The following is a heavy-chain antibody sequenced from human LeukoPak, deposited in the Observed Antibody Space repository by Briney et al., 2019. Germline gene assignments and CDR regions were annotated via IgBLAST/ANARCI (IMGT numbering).Heavy chain of an antibody. CDR1: GLTVSSNY. V-gene: IGHV3-53*01. D-gene: IGHD6-19*01. CDR3: AGRRSSGWYAY. CDR2: IYDSGTT. J-gene: IGHJ4*02. Sequence: PGGSLRLSCATSGLTVSSNYMSWGRQAPGKGLEWVSVIYDSGTTYYADSVKDRFLISRDTSKNTVDLQMNSLRVEDTAVYYCAGRRSSGWYAYWGQGTLVTVSS.